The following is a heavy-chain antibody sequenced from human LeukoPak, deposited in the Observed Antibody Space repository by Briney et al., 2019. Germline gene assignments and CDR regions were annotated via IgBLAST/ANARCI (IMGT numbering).Heavy chain of an antibody. J-gene: IGHJ4*02. CDR2: MYYSGST. CDR3: ARQARSGSIRGYFDS. D-gene: IGHD1-26*01. Sequence: SETLSLTCTVSGGSISSSNYYWGWIRQPPGKGLEWIGSMYYSGSTYYNPSLKSRVNISVDTSKSQFSLKLNSVTAADTAVYYCARQARSGSIRGYFDSWGQGTLVTVSS. CDR1: GGSISSSNYY. V-gene: IGHV4-39*01.